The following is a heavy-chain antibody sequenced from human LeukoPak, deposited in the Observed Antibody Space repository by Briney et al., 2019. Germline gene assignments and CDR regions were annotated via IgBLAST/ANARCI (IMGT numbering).Heavy chain of an antibody. V-gene: IGHV4-39*02. CDR1: GGSISSSSYY. D-gene: IGHD3-22*01. CDR2: IYYSGST. Sequence: SETLSLTCTVSGGSISSSSYYWGWIRQPPGKGLEWIGSIYYSGSTYYNPSLKSRVTISVDTSKNQFSLKLSSVTAADTAVYYCARDYYDSSGFDYWGQGTLVTVSS. J-gene: IGHJ4*02. CDR3: ARDYYDSSGFDY.